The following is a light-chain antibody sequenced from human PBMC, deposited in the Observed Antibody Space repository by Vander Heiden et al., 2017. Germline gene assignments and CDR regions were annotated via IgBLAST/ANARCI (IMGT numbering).Light chain of an antibody. Sequence: QSALTQPPSASVSPGQSVAISCTGTSSDVGGYNYVSWYQQHPGKAPRLMIYEVNKRPSGVPDRFSGSKAGNTASLTVSGLQPEDEADYYCSSYAARNSVVFGGGTKLTVL. CDR1: SSDVGGYNY. CDR3: SSYAARNSVV. J-gene: IGLJ2*01. V-gene: IGLV2-8*01. CDR2: EVN.